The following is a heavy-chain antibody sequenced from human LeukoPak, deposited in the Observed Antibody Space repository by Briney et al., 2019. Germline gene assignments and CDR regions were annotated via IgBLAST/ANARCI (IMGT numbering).Heavy chain of an antibody. J-gene: IGHJ4*02. CDR3: AKGQVVPEYYFDY. CDR1: GFTFSSYG. CDR2: IRYDGSNK. Sequence: QSGGSLRLSCAASGFTFSSYGMHWVRQAPGKGLEWVAFIRYDGSNKYYADSVKGRFTISRDNSKNTLYLQMNSLRAEDTAVYYCAKGQVVPEYYFDYWGQGTLVTVSS. D-gene: IGHD2-2*01. V-gene: IGHV3-30*02.